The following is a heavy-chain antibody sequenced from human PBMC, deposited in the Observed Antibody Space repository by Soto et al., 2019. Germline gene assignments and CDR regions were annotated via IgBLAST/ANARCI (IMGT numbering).Heavy chain of an antibody. D-gene: IGHD2-15*01. Sequence: AASVKVSCKASGYTFTSYYMHWVRQAPGQGLEGMGIINPSGGSTSYAQKFQGRVTMTRDTSTSTVYMELSSLRSEDTAVYYCARAGGRGYCSGGSCYSAKFDPWGQGTLVTVSS. CDR3: ARAGGRGYCSGGSCYSAKFDP. CDR2: INPSGGST. J-gene: IGHJ5*02. CDR1: GYTFTSYY. V-gene: IGHV1-46*03.